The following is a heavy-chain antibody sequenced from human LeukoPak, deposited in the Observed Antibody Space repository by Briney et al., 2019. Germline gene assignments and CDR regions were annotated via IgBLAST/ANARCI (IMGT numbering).Heavy chain of an antibody. CDR3: ARRSSPGYYYYYYMDV. Sequence: ASVKVSCKASGYTFKSHAIHWVRQAPGQGLEWMGWINTITGNPTYAQGFTGRFVFSLDTSVSTAYLQISSLKAEDTAVYYCARRSSPGYYYYYYMDVWGKGTTVTVSS. V-gene: IGHV7-4-1*02. J-gene: IGHJ6*03. CDR1: GYTFKSHA. D-gene: IGHD6-6*01. CDR2: INTITGNP.